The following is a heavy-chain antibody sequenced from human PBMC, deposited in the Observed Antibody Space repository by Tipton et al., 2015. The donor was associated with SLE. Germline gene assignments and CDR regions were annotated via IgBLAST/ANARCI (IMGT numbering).Heavy chain of an antibody. CDR2: ISSSGSTI. Sequence: SLRLSCAASGFTFSSYEMNWVRQAPGEGLEWVSYISSSGSTIYYADSVKGRFTISRDNAKNSLYLQMNSLRAEDTAVYYCARSGSDFDYWGQGTLVTVSS. CDR1: GFTFSSYE. CDR3: ARSGSDFDY. D-gene: IGHD3-3*01. J-gene: IGHJ4*02. V-gene: IGHV3-48*03.